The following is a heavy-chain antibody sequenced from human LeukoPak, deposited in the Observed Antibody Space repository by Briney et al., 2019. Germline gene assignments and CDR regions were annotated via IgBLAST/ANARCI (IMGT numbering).Heavy chain of an antibody. V-gene: IGHV3-30*02. CDR3: AKGTSSGWYFDY. CDR1: GFTFSSYG. D-gene: IGHD6-19*01. Sequence: PGGSLRLSCAASGFTFSSYGMHWVRQAPGKGLEWVAFIRYDGSNKYYADSVKGRFTISRDNSKNTLYLQMDSLRAEDTAVYYCAKGTSSGWYFDYWGQGTLVTVSS. CDR2: IRYDGSNK. J-gene: IGHJ4*02.